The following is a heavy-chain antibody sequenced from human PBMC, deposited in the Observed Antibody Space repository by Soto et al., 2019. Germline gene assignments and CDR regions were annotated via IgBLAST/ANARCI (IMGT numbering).Heavy chain of an antibody. CDR3: AKELEDYDKTQNWFDP. Sequence: GGSLRLSCAASGFTFSSYGMHWVRQAPGKGLEWVAVISYDGSNKYYADSVKGRFTISRDNSKNTLYLQMNSLRAEDTAVYYCAKELEDYDKTQNWFDPWGQGTLVTV. J-gene: IGHJ5*02. CDR2: ISYDGSNK. D-gene: IGHD4-17*01. CDR1: GFTFSSYG. V-gene: IGHV3-30*18.